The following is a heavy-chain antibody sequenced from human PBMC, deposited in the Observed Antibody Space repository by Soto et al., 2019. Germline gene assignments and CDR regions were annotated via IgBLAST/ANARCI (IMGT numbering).Heavy chain of an antibody. J-gene: IGHJ6*02. CDR1: GGSFSGYY. CDR3: ARGKLLRFFYYGMDV. CDR2: INHSGST. D-gene: IGHD3-3*01. Sequence: SETLSLTCAAYGGSFSGYYWSWIRQHPGKGLEWIGEINHSGSTNYNPSLKSRVTISVDTSKNQFSLKLSSVTAADTAVYYCARGKLLRFFYYGMDVWGQGTTVTVSS. V-gene: IGHV4-34*01.